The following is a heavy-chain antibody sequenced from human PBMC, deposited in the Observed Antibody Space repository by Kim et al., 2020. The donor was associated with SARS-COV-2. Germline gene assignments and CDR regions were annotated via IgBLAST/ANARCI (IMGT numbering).Heavy chain of an antibody. CDR2: IRREGYGGTT. D-gene: IGHD6-19*01. CDR1: GFTFGDYL. Sequence: GGSLRLSCRASGFTFGDYLMSWVRQAPVKGLEWVGCIRREGYGGTTEYAASVKGRFTISRDDSKSTAYLQMNSLKTEDTAVYYCTRKTVAGVDVWGQGTTVTVSS. J-gene: IGHJ6*02. V-gene: IGHV3-49*04. CDR3: TRKTVAGVDV.